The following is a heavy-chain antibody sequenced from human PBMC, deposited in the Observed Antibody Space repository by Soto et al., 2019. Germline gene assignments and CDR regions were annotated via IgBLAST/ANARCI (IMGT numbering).Heavy chain of an antibody. J-gene: IGHJ1*01. Sequence: VGSLRLSCAASGFTFSSYSMNWVRQAPGKGLEWVSSISSSSSYIYYADSVKGRFTISRDNTKNIVYLQMNSLSADDSAVYYCARRALSGDADCWGQGTRVTVSS. D-gene: IGHD2-21*01. V-gene: IGHV3-21*04. CDR3: ARRALSGDADC. CDR2: ISSSSSYI. CDR1: GFTFSSYS.